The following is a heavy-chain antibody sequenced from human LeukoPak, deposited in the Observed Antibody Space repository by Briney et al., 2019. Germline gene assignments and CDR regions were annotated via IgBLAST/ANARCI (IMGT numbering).Heavy chain of an antibody. J-gene: IGHJ4*02. V-gene: IGHV6-1*01. Sequence: SQTLSLTCAISGDSVSSNSAAWNWIRQSPSRGLEWLGRTYYRSKWYNDYAVSVKSRITINPDTSKNQFSLQLNSVTPEDTAVYYCARVVGPTTVTTPGPFDYWGQGTLVTVSS. CDR2: TYYRSKWYN. CDR3: ARVVGPTTVTTPGPFDY. D-gene: IGHD4-17*01. CDR1: GDSVSSNSAA.